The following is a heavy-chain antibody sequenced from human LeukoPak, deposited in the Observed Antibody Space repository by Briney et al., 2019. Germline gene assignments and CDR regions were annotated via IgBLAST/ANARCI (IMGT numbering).Heavy chain of an antibody. J-gene: IGHJ4*02. CDR3: ARDRGYSNFDY. V-gene: IGHV3-7*01. CDR1: GFTFSNYW. Sequence: GGSLGFPGAASGFTFSNYWRSWVPQAPGKGLRGVANMKEDGSEKNYVDSVKGRFTISRDNAQDSLYLQMNSLRAEDTAVYYCARDRGYSNFDYWGQGTLVTVSS. D-gene: IGHD4-11*01. CDR2: MKEDGSEK.